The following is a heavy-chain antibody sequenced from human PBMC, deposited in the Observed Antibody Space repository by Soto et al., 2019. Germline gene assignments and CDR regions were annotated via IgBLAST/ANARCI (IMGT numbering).Heavy chain of an antibody. CDR1: GGTFSSYG. D-gene: IGHD4-17*01. J-gene: IGHJ6*02. CDR3: SRPAEVAVTPSHYYGMDV. Sequence: QVQLVQSGAEVKKPGSSVKVSCKASGGTFSSYGISWVRQAPGQGLEWMGGIIPIFGTANYAQKSQGRVTITADESTSTAYMELSSLRSEDTAVYYCSRPAEVAVTPSHYYGMDVWGQGTTVTVSS. V-gene: IGHV1-69*12. CDR2: IIPIFGTA.